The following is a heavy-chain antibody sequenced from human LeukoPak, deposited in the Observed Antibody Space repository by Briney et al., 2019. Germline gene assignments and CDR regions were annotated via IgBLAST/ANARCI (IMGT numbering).Heavy chain of an antibody. CDR3: ARLFTRAWEYRYGMDV. D-gene: IGHD1-26*01. V-gene: IGHV4-39*02. J-gene: IGHJ6*02. CDR2: IYIDGIT. Sequence: PSETLSLTCTVSGGSIRTDGSYWAWIRQPPGKGLEWIGSIYIDGITHYNSSLQSRVTLSIDTSKNHFSLRLTSVTAAATAVFYCARLFTRAWEYRYGMDVWGQGTAVTVSS. CDR1: GGSIRTDGSY.